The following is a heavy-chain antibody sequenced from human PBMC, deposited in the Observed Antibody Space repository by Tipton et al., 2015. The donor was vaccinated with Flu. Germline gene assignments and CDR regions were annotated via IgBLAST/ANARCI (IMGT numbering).Heavy chain of an antibody. CDR3: ARAVRRRITMVRGEVPRWYFDL. CDR2: IYYSGST. Sequence: TLSLTCTVSGGSISSDYWSWIRQPPGKGLEWIGYIYYSGSTNYNPSLKSRVTISVDTSKNQFSLKLSSVTAADTAVYYCARAVRRRITMVRGEVPRWYFDLWGRGTLVIVSS. CDR1: GGSISSDY. J-gene: IGHJ2*01. V-gene: IGHV4-59*01. D-gene: IGHD3-10*01.